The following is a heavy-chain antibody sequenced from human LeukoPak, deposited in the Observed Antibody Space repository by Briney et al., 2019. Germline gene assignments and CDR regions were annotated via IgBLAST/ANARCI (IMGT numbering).Heavy chain of an antibody. CDR3: ARENDYYGSGSPYYYYGMDV. CDR2: ISAYNGNT. V-gene: IGHV1-18*01. CDR1: GYTFTSYV. D-gene: IGHD3-10*01. Sequence: ASVKVSCKASGYTFTSYVISWVRQAPGQGVEWMGWISAYNGNTNYAQKLQGRVTMTTDTSTSTAYMELRSLRSDDTAVYYCARENDYYGSGSPYYYYGMDVWGQGTTVTVSS. J-gene: IGHJ6*02.